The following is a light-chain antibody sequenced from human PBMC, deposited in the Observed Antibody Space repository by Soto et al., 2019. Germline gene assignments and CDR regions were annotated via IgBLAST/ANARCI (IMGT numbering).Light chain of an antibody. Sequence: EVVMTQSPATLSVSPGERVTLSCRASQSINAHLAWYQQKPGQAPRLLIHGASTRATGIPASFSGSGFGTEFIHTISSLQSEDFAVYYCQQYNTWLWTFGQGTNVEIQ. CDR1: QSINAH. V-gene: IGKV3-15*01. J-gene: IGKJ1*01. CDR3: QQYNTWLWT. CDR2: GAS.